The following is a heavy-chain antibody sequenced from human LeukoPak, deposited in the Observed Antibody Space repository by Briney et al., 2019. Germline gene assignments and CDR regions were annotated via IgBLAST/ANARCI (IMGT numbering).Heavy chain of an antibody. Sequence: GGSLRLSCAASRFSFSTYAMTWVRQAPGRGLEWVSTITDSGASTYYADSVKGRFTISRDNSRTTVYLQMNSLRAEDTAVYYCAKGGTVVARLIASDWGQGTLVTVSS. J-gene: IGHJ4*02. CDR2: ITDSGAST. CDR3: AKGGTVVARLIASD. CDR1: RFSFSTYA. D-gene: IGHD5-12*01. V-gene: IGHV3-23*01.